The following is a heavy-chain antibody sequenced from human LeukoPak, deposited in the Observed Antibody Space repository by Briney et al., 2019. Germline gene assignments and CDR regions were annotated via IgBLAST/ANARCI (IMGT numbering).Heavy chain of an antibody. Sequence: GGSLRLSCAASGFTFSSYSMNWVRQAPGKGLEWVSSISSSSSYIYYADSVKGRFTISRDNAKNSLYLQMNSLRAEDTAVYYCARGTRNGVVVITAWGQGTLVAVSS. J-gene: IGHJ5*02. D-gene: IGHD3-22*01. V-gene: IGHV3-21*01. CDR2: ISSSSSYI. CDR1: GFTFSSYS. CDR3: ARGTRNGVVVITA.